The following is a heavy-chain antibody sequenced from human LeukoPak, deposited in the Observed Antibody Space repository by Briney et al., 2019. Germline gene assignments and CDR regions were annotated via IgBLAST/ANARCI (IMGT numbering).Heavy chain of an antibody. V-gene: IGHV4-59*01. CDR3: ARGIGDGYNHPFDY. CDR2: IYYSGST. J-gene: IGHJ4*02. D-gene: IGHD5-24*01. CDR1: GGSISSYY. Sequence: SETLSLTCTVSGGSISSYYWSWIRQPPRKGLEWIGYIYYSGSTNYNPSLKSRVTISVDTSKNQFSLKLSSVTAADTAVYYCARGIGDGYNHPFDYWGQGTLVTVSS.